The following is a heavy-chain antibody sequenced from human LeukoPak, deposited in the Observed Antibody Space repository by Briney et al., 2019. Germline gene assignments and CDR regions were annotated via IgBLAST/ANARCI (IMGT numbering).Heavy chain of an antibody. D-gene: IGHD2-8*01. J-gene: IGHJ4*02. CDR1: GFTLDDYA. CDR2: ISGDGGST. CDR3: AKQASTPPYADY. V-gene: IGHV3-43*02. Sequence: GGSLRLSCAASGFTLDDYAMHWVRHAPGKGLEWVSLISGDGGSTYYADSVKGRFTISRDNSKNSLYLQMNSLRTEDTALYYCAKQASTPPYADYWGQGTLVTVSS.